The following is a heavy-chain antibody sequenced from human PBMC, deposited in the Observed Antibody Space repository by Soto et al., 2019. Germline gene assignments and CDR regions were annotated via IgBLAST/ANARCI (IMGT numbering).Heavy chain of an antibody. CDR3: ARDVSYYYGSGSYLSIGWFDP. V-gene: IGHV4-31*03. D-gene: IGHD3-10*01. J-gene: IGHJ5*02. CDR2: IYYSGST. CDR1: VGSISSGGYY. Sequence: PSENLCITCTFSVGSISSGGYYWSWIRQHPGKGLEWIGYIYYSGSTYYNPSLKSRVTISVDTSKNQFSLKLSSVTAADTAVYYCARDVSYYYGSGSYLSIGWFDPWGQGTMVTVSS.